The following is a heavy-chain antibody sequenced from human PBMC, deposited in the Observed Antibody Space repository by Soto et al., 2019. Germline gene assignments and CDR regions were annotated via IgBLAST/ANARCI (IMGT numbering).Heavy chain of an antibody. Sequence: QVQLVESGGGVVQSGRSLRLSCAASGFTFSSYGMHWVRQAPGKGLEWVAVISYDGSNKYHADSVKGRFTISRDNSKNTLYLQMNSLRAEDTAVYYCAKEGSSDWPPYGYHYGMDVGGLGTTVTVSS. D-gene: IGHD6-13*01. V-gene: IGHV3-30*18. CDR2: ISYDGSNK. J-gene: IGHJ6*02. CDR1: GFTFSSYG. CDR3: AKEGSSDWPPYGYHYGMDV.